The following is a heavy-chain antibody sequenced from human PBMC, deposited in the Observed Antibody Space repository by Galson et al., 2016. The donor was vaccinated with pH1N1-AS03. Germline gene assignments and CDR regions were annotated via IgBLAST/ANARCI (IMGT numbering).Heavy chain of an antibody. CDR3: AKEGPPALLFYYAMDV. J-gene: IGHJ6*02. CDR1: GFTFSNCG. CDR2: ISGSGEGT. D-gene: IGHD2-2*01. Sequence: SLRLSCAASGFTFSNCGMSWVRQAPGKGLEWVAGISGSGEGTYYLDSVKGRFTISRDNSKNTVYLQMNSLRVEDTAVYYCAKEGPPALLFYYAMDVWGHGTTVTVS. V-gene: IGHV3-23*01.